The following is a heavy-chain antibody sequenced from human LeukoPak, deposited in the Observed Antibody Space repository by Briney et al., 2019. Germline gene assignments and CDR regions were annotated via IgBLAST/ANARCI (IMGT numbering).Heavy chain of an antibody. J-gene: IGHJ4*02. CDR2: IIPIFGTA. V-gene: IGHV1-69*13. Sequence: SVKVSCKASGGTFSSYAISWVRQAPGQGLEWMGGIIPIFGTANYAQKFQGRVTITADESTGTAYTELSSLRSEDTAVYYCARYYYDSSGYSHWGQGTLVTVSS. CDR1: GGTFSSYA. D-gene: IGHD3-22*01. CDR3: ARYYYDSSGYSH.